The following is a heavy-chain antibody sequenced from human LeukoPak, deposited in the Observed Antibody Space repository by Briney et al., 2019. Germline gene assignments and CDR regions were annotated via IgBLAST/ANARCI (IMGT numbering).Heavy chain of an antibody. CDR2: IIPIFGTA. CDR3: AGYGDYDDY. J-gene: IGHJ4*02. Sequence: SVKVSCKASGYTFTSYGISWVRQAPGQGLEWMGGIIPIFGTANYAQKFQGRVTITADESTSTAYMELSSLRSEDTAVYYCAGYGDYDDYWGQGTLVTVSS. V-gene: IGHV1-69*13. D-gene: IGHD4-17*01. CDR1: GYTFTSYG.